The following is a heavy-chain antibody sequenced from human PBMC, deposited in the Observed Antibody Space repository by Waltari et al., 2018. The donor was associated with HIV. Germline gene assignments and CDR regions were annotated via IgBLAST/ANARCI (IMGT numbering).Heavy chain of an antibody. CDR2: INAGNGNT. J-gene: IGHJ4*02. CDR1: GYTFTSYA. D-gene: IGHD4-17*01. CDR3: ARVGDGVTTEAGYFDY. Sequence: QVQLVQSGAEVKKPGASVKVSCKASGYTFTSYAMHWVRQAPGQRLEWMGWINAGNGNTKYSQKFQGRVTITRDTSASTAYMELSSLRSEDTAVYYWARVGDGVTTEAGYFDYWGQGTLVTVSS. V-gene: IGHV1-3*01.